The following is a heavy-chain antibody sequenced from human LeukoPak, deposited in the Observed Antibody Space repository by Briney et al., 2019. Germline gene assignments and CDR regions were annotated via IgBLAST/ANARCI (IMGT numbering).Heavy chain of an antibody. CDR2: IYYSGST. D-gene: IGHD3-16*01. CDR3: ARQALGLGWYFDL. Sequence: SETLSLTCTVSGGSISSSSYYWGWIRQPPGKGLEWIGSIYYSGSTYYNPSLKSRVTISVDTSKNQFSLKLSSVTAADTAVYYCARQALGLGWYFDLWGRGTLVTVSS. CDR1: GGSISSSSYY. V-gene: IGHV4-39*07. J-gene: IGHJ2*01.